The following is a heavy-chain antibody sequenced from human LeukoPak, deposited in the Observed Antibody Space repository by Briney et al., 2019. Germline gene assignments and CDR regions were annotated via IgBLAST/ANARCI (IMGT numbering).Heavy chain of an antibody. CDR1: GFTFSSYA. V-gene: IGHV3-23*01. D-gene: IGHD3-22*01. CDR3: AKATYYYDSSGLFDY. J-gene: IGHJ4*02. CDR2: ISGSGGST. Sequence: GGTLRLSCAASGFTFSSYAMSWVRQAPGKGLEWVLAISGSGGSTYYADSVKGRFTISRDNSKNTLYLQMNSLRAEDTAVYYCAKATYYYDSSGLFDYWGQGTLVTVSS.